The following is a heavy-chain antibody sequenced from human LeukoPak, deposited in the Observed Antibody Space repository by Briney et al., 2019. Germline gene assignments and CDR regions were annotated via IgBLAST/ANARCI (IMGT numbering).Heavy chain of an antibody. D-gene: IGHD3-10*02. V-gene: IGHV4-59*01. J-gene: IGHJ4*02. Sequence: SETLSLTCTVSGGSISSYYWSWIRQPPGKGLEWIGYIYYSGSTNYNPSLKSRVTISVDTSKNQFSLKLSSVTAADTAVYYCARSPYVQPLDYWGQGTLVTVSS. CDR1: GGSISSYY. CDR2: IYYSGST. CDR3: ARSPYVQPLDY.